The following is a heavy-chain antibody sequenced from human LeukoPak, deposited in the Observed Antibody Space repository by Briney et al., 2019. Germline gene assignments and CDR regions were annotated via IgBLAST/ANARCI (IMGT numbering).Heavy chain of an antibody. CDR2: IYYSGST. CDR1: GGSISSYY. Sequence: PSETLSLTCTVSGGSISSYYWSWIRQPPGKGLEWIGYIYYSGSTNYNPSLKSRVTISVDTSKNQFSLKLSSLTAADTAVYYCARGLLLWFGELFPTHDAFDIWGQGTMVTVSS. CDR3: ARGLLLWFGELFPTHDAFDI. D-gene: IGHD3-10*01. J-gene: IGHJ3*02. V-gene: IGHV4-59*01.